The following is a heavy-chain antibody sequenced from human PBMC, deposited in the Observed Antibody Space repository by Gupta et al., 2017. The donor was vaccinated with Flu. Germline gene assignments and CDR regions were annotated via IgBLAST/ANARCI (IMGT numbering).Heavy chain of an antibody. CDR1: GFIVTNNY. D-gene: IGHD3-16*01. Sequence: EVQVVESGGALIQPGGSLRLSCAASGFIVTNNYMSWVRQAPGKGLEWVSVIYSDGRTYYADSVKGRFTISRDNSKNTVYLQINSLRAEDTAVYYCARDPFQSWGDWGQGTLVTVSS. V-gene: IGHV3-53*01. CDR3: ARDPFQSWGD. CDR2: IYSDGRT. J-gene: IGHJ4*02.